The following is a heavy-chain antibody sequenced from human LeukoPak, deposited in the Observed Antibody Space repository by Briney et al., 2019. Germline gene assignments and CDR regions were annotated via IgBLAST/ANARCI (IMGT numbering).Heavy chain of an antibody. Sequence: PSETLSLTCTVSGGSISSYYWSWIRQPPGKGLEWIGYIYYSGSTNYNPSLKSRVTISVDTSKNQFSLKLSSVTAADTAVYYYARVPEWDSSGWDRAFDIWGQGTMVTVSS. D-gene: IGHD6-19*01. J-gene: IGHJ3*02. CDR2: IYYSGST. V-gene: IGHV4-59*01. CDR1: GGSISSYY. CDR3: ARVPEWDSSGWDRAFDI.